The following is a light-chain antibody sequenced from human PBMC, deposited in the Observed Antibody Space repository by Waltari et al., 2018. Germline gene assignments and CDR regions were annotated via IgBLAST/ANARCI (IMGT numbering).Light chain of an antibody. Sequence: DIQMTQSPSSLSASVGDRVTITCRASQSISSDLNWFQQKPGKAPDLLFYSISSLQSGVPSRFSGSGSGTDFTLTISNLQPEDFATDYCQQGYSTPRTFGGGTKVEIK. V-gene: IGKV1-39*01. CDR3: QQGYSTPRT. CDR2: SIS. J-gene: IGKJ4*01. CDR1: QSISSD.